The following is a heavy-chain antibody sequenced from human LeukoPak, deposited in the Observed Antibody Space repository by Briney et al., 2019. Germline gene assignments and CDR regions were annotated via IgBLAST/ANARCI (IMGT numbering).Heavy chain of an antibody. J-gene: IGHJ6*02. CDR3: ARGRYSSSWYYYYGMDV. CDR1: GGTFSSYA. V-gene: IGHV1-8*02. D-gene: IGHD6-13*01. CDR2: MNPNSGNT. Sequence: ASVKVSCKASGGTFSSYAISWVRQAPGQGLEWMGWMNPNSGNTGYAQKFQGRVTMTGNTSISTAYMELSSLRSEDTAVYYCARGRYSSSWYYYYGMDVWGQGTTVTVSS.